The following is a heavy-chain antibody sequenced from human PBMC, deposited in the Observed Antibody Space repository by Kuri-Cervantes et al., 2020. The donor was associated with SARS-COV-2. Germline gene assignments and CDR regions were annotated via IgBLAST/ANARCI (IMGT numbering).Heavy chain of an antibody. Sequence: ASVKVSCKASGHTFRNNDINWVRQATGQGLEWMGWMNSNSGNTGYAQKFQGRVTITRNTSISTAYMELSSLRSEDTAVYYCARIKATPPQYYDFWSGYYTHNWFDPWGQGTLVTVSS. CDR1: GHTFRNND. V-gene: IGHV1-8*01. CDR3: ARIKATPPQYYDFWSGYYTHNWFDP. CDR2: MNSNSGNT. D-gene: IGHD3-3*01. J-gene: IGHJ5*02.